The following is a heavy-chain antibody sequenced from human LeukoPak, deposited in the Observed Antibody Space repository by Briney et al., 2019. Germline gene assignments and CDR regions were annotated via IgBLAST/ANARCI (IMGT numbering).Heavy chain of an antibody. J-gene: IGHJ4*02. V-gene: IGHV1-2*02. CDR2: INPNSGGT. CDR1: GYTFTGYY. D-gene: IGHD2-2*01. CDR3: ARDRGYCSSTSCYVFDY. Sequence: GASVKVSCKASGYTFTGYYMHWVRQAPGQGLEWMGWINPNSGGTNYAQKFQGRVTMTRDTSISTAYMELSRLRSDDTAVYYCARDRGYCSSTSCYVFDYWGQGTLVTVSS.